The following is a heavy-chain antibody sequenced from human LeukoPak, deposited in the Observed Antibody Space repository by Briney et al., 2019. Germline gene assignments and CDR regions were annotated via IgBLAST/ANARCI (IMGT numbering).Heavy chain of an antibody. J-gene: IGHJ4*02. D-gene: IGHD5-24*01. V-gene: IGHV4-59*01. CDR3: AGGGDGYQLRFDY. CDR1: GGSISSYY. CDR2: IYYCGRSGST. Sequence: SETLSLTCTVSGGSISSYYWSWIRQPPGKGLEWIGYIYYCGRSGSTNYNPSLRSRVTISADTSKNQFSLKLTSVTAADTAVYYCAGGGDGYQLRFDYWGQGTLLTLSS.